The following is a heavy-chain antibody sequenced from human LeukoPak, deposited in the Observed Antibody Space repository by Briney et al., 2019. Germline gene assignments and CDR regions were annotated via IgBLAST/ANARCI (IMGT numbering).Heavy chain of an antibody. Sequence: SETLFLTCTVSGGSISSYYWSWIRQPAGKGLEWIGRIYTSGSTNYNPSLKSRVTMSVDTSKNQFSLKLSSVTAADTAVYYCARALRYCSSTSCYHNWFDPWGQGTLVTVSS. CDR2: IYTSGST. CDR1: GGSISSYY. D-gene: IGHD2-2*01. V-gene: IGHV4-4*07. CDR3: ARALRYCSSTSCYHNWFDP. J-gene: IGHJ5*02.